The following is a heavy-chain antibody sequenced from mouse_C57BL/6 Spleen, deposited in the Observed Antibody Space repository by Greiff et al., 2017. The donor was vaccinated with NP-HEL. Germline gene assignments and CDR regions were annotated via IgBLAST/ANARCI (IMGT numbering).Heavy chain of an antibody. Sequence: QVQLQQPGAELVKPGASVKLSCKASGYTFTSYWMHWVKQRPGQGLEWIGMIHPNSGSTKYNEKFKSKATLTVDKSSSTASMQLSSLTSEDSAVYYCARRYDYDEAWFAYWGQGTLVTVSA. CDR3: ARRYDYDEAWFAY. J-gene: IGHJ3*01. V-gene: IGHV1-64*01. CDR2: IHPNSGST. D-gene: IGHD2-4*01. CDR1: GYTFTSYW.